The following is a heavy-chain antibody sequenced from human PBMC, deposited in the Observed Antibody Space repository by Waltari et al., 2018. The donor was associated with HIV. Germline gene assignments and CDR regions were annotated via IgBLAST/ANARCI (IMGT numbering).Heavy chain of an antibody. J-gene: IGHJ6*02. CDR1: GTSITASNYY. D-gene: IGHD3-22*01. CDR2: MHYGGKY. V-gene: IGHV4-39*01. CDR3: TIRHYSDSTGYFVPRYYKYAGGDV. Sequence: QLHLQESRPGLVKPSGTLSLTCTVAGTSITASNYYLAWFRQPPGKGLGWIGSMHYGGKYIYYPSVAQRVSMSVHTSSNPFPLNLSPVTAAHTALYYFTIRHYSDSTGYFVPRYYKYAGGDVWGQGTTAKVSS.